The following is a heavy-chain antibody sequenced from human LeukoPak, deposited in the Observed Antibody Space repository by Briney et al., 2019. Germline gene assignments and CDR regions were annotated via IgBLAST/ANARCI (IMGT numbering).Heavy chain of an antibody. CDR1: GFTFSSYG. CDR3: AKAGRYDSSGYYYSYYMDV. CDR2: ISGSGGST. D-gene: IGHD3-22*01. J-gene: IGHJ6*03. V-gene: IGHV3-23*01. Sequence: GGSLRLSCAASGFTFSSYGMSWVRQAPGKGLEWVSAISGSGGSTYYADSVKGRFTISRDNSKNTLYLQMNSLRAEDTAVYYCAKAGRYDSSGYYYSYYMDVWGKGTTVTISS.